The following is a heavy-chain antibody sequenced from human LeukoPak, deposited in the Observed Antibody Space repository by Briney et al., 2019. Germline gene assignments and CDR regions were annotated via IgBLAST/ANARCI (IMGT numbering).Heavy chain of an antibody. CDR3: ARLTTVTHFDY. J-gene: IGHJ4*02. V-gene: IGHV1-69*04. CDR1: GGTFSSYA. Sequence: GASVKVSCKASGGTFSSYAISWVRQAPGQGLEWMGRIIPILGIANYAQKFQGRVTITADKSTSTAYMELSSLRSEDTAVYYCARLTTVTHFDYRGQGTLVTVSS. D-gene: IGHD4-17*01. CDR2: IIPILGIA.